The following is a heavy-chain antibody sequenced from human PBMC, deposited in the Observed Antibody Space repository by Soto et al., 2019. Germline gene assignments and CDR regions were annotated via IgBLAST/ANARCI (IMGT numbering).Heavy chain of an antibody. CDR1: RYSISSGYY. D-gene: IGHD1-7*01. V-gene: IGHV4-38-2*01. CDR3: ARVRGGTGWSNWNYGGFDY. CDR2: IYHSGST. J-gene: IGHJ4*02. Sequence: SETLSLTCAVSRYSISSGYYWGWIRQPPGKGLEWIGSIYHSGSTYYNPSLKSRVTISVDTSKNQFSLKLSSVTAADTAVYYCARVRGGTGWSNWNYGGFDYWGQGTLVTVSS.